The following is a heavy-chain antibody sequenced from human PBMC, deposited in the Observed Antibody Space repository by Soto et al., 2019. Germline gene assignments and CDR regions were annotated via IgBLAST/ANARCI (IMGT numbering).Heavy chain of an antibody. CDR1: GGSFSGYY. Sequence: ETLSLTCAVYGGSFSGYYWSWIRQPPGKGLEWIGEINHSGSTNYNPSLKSRVTISVDTSKNQFSLKLSSVTAADTAVYYCARGGADYYGSGLWGWFDPWGQGTLVTVSS. J-gene: IGHJ5*02. D-gene: IGHD3-10*01. CDR3: ARGGADYYGSGLWGWFDP. CDR2: INHSGST. V-gene: IGHV4-34*01.